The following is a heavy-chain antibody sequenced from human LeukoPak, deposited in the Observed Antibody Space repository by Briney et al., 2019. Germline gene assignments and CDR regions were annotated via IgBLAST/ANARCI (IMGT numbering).Heavy chain of an antibody. CDR3: ARHNWNYATGSTYYYYYMDV. J-gene: IGHJ6*03. V-gene: IGHV5-51*01. CDR1: GYSFTSYW. Sequence: GESLKISCKGSGYSFTSYWIGWVRQMPGKGLEWMGIIYPGDSETRYGPSFQGQVTISADKSISTAYLQWSSLKASDTAMYYCARHNWNYATGSTYYYYYMDVWGKGTTVTVSS. D-gene: IGHD1-7*01. CDR2: IYPGDSET.